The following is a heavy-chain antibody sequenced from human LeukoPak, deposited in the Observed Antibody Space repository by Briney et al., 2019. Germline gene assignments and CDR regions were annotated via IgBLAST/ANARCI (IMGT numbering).Heavy chain of an antibody. V-gene: IGHV3-30*04. D-gene: IGHD2-15*01. CDR1: GFTFNTYT. CDR2: ISYDGSNK. Sequence: PGGSLRLSCAASGFTFNTYTMHWVRQAPGKGLEWVALISYDGSNKYYADSVKGRFTISRDNVKNSLYLQMNSLRAEDTALYYCAKDLLALFQAIDSWGQGTLVTVSS. J-gene: IGHJ4*02. CDR3: AKDLLALFQAIDS.